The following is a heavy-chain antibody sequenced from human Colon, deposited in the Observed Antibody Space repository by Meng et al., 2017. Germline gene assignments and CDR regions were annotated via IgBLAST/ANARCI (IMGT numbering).Heavy chain of an antibody. CDR1: GGSISSSNW. CDR2: IYHSGRT. J-gene: IGHJ4*02. D-gene: IGHD6-19*01. V-gene: IGHV4-4*02. Sequence: QVQPQESGPGLVKPARTLCLTCAVSGGSISSSNWWSWVRQPPGKGLEWIGEIYHSGRTHYDPSLKRRVTISVDKSKNQFSLKLSFVTAADTAVYYCASFPPTGKQWLVTDYWGQGTLVTVSS. CDR3: ASFPPTGKQWLVTDY.